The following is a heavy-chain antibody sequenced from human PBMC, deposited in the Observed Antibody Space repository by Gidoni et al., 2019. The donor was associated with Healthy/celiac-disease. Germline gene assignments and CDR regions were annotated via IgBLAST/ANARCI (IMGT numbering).Heavy chain of an antibody. J-gene: IGHJ6*02. Sequence: VQLVQSRAEVKKPGESLRISCKGSGYSVTRYWYSRVHQMPGKGLEWMGRIDPSDSYTNYSPSFQGHVTISADKSICTAYLQWSSLKASDTAMYYCAIGVPSSSSPGGYYGMDVWGQGTTVTVSS. V-gene: IGHV5-10-1*03. D-gene: IGHD6-6*01. CDR1: GYSVTRYW. CDR2: IDPSDSYT. CDR3: AIGVPSSSSPGGYYGMDV.